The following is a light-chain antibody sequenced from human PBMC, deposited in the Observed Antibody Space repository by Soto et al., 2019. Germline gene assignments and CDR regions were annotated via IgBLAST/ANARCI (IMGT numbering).Light chain of an antibody. CDR3: QQYNSFAPYS. CDR2: DAS. J-gene: IGKJ2*03. Sequence: DIQMTQSPSTLSASVGDRVTITCRSSQSISFWLAWYQQKPGQAPKLLIYDASTLYSGVPSRFSGSRSGTDFTLTISSLQPDDFGSYYCQQYNSFAPYSFGQGPKLEI. V-gene: IGKV1-5*01. CDR1: QSISFW.